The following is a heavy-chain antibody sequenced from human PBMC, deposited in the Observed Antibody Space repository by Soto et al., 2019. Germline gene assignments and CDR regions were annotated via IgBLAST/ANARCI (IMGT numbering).Heavy chain of an antibody. V-gene: IGHV3-33*01. D-gene: IGHD3-16*01. Sequence: QVQLVESGGGVFQPGTSLRLSCAASGFTFRQYGMHWVRQAPGKGLDWVAVIFYDGTEKYYADSVKGRFTISRDNPGNMVYLQMNSLRAEDTAVYYCVRGWGSLIHLSCLDIGGQGTTVVVSS. CDR3: VRGWGSLIHLSCLDI. J-gene: IGHJ3*02. CDR1: GFTFRQYG. CDR2: IFYDGTEK.